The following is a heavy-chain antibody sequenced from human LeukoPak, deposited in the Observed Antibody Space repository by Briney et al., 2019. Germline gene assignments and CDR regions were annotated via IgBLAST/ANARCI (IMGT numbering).Heavy chain of an antibody. CDR2: IIPIFGTA. CDR1: GGTFSSYA. CDR3: ASPYYYDSSGYLRY. V-gene: IGHV1-69*05. D-gene: IGHD3-22*01. Sequence: GASVKVSCKASGGTFSSYAISWVRQAPGQGLEWMGGIIPIFGTANYAQKFQGRVTITTDESTSTAYMELSSLRSEDTAVYYCASPYYYDSSGYLRYWGQGTLATVSS. J-gene: IGHJ4*02.